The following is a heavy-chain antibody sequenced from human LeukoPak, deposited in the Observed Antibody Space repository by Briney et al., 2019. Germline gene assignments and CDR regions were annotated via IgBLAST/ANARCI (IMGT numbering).Heavy chain of an antibody. CDR3: ARDRLVSSIAAAGTGLNDY. J-gene: IGHJ4*02. CDR1: GFTFSSYA. D-gene: IGHD6-13*01. V-gene: IGHV3-23*01. CDR2: ISGSGGST. Sequence: GGSLRLSCAASGFTFSSYAMSWVRQAPGKGLEWVSAISGSGGSTYYADSVKDRFTISRDNSKNTLYLQMNSLRAEDTAVYYCARDRLVSSIAAAGTGLNDYWGQGTLVTVSS.